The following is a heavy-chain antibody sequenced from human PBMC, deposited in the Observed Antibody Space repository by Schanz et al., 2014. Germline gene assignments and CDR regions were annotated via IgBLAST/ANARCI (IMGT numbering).Heavy chain of an antibody. CDR3: ARGIGGYGANNCFDY. J-gene: IGHJ4*02. V-gene: IGHV1-18*01. CDR2: ISVYTGNT. Sequence: QVQLVQSGAEVKKPGASVKVSCKASGYIFINSGISWVRQAPGQGLEWMGWISVYTGNTKYGQKVQGRVTMTADTSASTAYMELSSLRSEDTAVYSCARGIGGYGANNCFDYWGQGTLVTVSS. D-gene: IGHD5-12*01. CDR1: GYIFINSG.